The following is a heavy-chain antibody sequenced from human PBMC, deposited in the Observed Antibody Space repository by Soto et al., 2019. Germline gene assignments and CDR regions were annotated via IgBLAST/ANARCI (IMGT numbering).Heavy chain of an antibody. Sequence: ASVKGSCKASGYTFTSYDINWVRQATGQGLEWMGWMNPNSGNTGYAQKFQGRVTMTRNTSISTAYMGLSSLRSEDTAVYYCARGRLQDYYYYYYMDVWGKGTTVTVSS. CDR3: ARGRLQDYYYYYYMDV. D-gene: IGHD6-25*01. V-gene: IGHV1-8*01. J-gene: IGHJ6*03. CDR1: GYTFTSYD. CDR2: MNPNSGNT.